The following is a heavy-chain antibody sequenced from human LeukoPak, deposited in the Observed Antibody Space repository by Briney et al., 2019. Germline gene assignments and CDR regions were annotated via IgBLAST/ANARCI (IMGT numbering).Heavy chain of an antibody. V-gene: IGHV3-74*01. CDR3: ARGRPHGNDY. CDR2: IASDGSST. D-gene: IGHD4-23*01. J-gene: IGHJ4*02. CDR1: GFTFSSYW. Sequence: GGSLRLSCAASGFTFSSYWMNWVRQAPGKGLVWVSRIASDGSSTTYADSVKGRFSISRDNAKNTLYLQMNSLRVEDTAVYYCARGRPHGNDYWGQGTLVTVSA.